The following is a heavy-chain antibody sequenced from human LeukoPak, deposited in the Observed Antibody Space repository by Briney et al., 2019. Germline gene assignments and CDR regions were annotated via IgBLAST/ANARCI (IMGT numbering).Heavy chain of an antibody. D-gene: IGHD3-3*02. J-gene: IGHJ4*02. CDR2: IKQDESEK. CDR1: GFTFSSYW. Sequence: GGSLRLSCAASGFTFSSYWMTWVRQAPGKGLEWVASIKQDESEKYYADSVKGRFTISRDNARNPLYLQMSSLRADDTAVYYCARDGAFRIYDYWGQGTLVTVSS. V-gene: IGHV3-7*01. CDR3: ARDGAFRIYDY.